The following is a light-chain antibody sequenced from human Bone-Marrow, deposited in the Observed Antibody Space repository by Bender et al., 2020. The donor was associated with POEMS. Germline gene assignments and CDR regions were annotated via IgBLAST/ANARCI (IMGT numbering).Light chain of an antibody. CDR1: SSDVGGYNY. Sequence: QSALTQPPSASGSPGQSLTISCTGTSSDVGGYNYVSWYQQYPGKAPKLMIYEVTKRPSGVPDRFYGSKSGNTASLTVSGLQAEDEADYYCQSFDSSLGSWVFGGGTKLTVL. V-gene: IGLV2-8*01. CDR3: QSFDSSLGSWV. J-gene: IGLJ3*02. CDR2: EVT.